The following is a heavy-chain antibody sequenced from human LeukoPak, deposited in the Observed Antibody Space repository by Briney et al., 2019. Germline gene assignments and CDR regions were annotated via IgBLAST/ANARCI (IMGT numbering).Heavy chain of an antibody. V-gene: IGHV3-21*01. Sequence: PGGSLRLSCAASGFTFSSYSMNWVRQAPGKGREWVSSISSSSSYIYYADSVKGRFTISRDNAKNSLYLQMNSLRAEDTAVYYCVREGYYDFWSGYYDYYYYMDVWGKGTTVTVSS. CDR2: ISSSSSYI. CDR1: GFTFSSYS. D-gene: IGHD3-3*01. CDR3: VREGYYDFWSGYYDYYYYMDV. J-gene: IGHJ6*03.